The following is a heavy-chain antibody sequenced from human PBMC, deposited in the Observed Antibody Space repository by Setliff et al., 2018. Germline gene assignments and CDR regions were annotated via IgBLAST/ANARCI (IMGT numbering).Heavy chain of an antibody. CDR2: IYYSGST. CDR1: GASISSDGYY. Sequence: SETLSLTCIVSGASISSDGYYWSWIRQHPGKGLEWIGYIYYSGSTNYNPSLKSRVTISVDTSKNQFSLNLSSVTAADTAVYYCARRRRGYSYGHDAFDIWGQGTMVTVSS. V-gene: IGHV4-61*08. CDR3: ARRRRGYSYGHDAFDI. J-gene: IGHJ3*02. D-gene: IGHD5-18*01.